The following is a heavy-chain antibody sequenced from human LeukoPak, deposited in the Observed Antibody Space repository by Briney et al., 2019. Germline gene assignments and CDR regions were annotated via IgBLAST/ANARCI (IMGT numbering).Heavy chain of an antibody. CDR1: GFTFSAYA. J-gene: IGHJ3*02. CDR2: ISYDGSNK. CDR3: ARGPGPIAGAKNPFDI. Sequence: PGTSLRLSCAASGFTFSAYAMHWVRQAPGKGLEWVAVISYDGSNKHYADSVKGRFTISGDKSKDTLHLQMKSLRPEDTAVYYCARGPGPIAGAKNPFDIWGQGTMVTVSS. D-gene: IGHD1-26*01. V-gene: IGHV3-30*01.